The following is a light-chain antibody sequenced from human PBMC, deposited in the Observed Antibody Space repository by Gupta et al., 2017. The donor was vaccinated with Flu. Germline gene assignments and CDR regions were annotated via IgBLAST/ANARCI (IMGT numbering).Light chain of an antibody. CDR1: NSHSGRKT. V-gene: IGLV1-44*01. CDR3: AKWDDILDGPV. Sequence: NSHSGRKTVSWYQQFHGAAPKVLIYRDDERPSGAAARFSGTKSGASASLVIDGLQAEDEAIYYCAKWDDILDGPVFGGGTRLTVL. J-gene: IGLJ2*01. CDR2: RDD.